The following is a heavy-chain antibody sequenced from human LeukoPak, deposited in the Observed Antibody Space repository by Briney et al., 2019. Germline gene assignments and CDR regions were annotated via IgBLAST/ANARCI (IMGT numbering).Heavy chain of an antibody. D-gene: IGHD3-22*01. J-gene: IGHJ4*02. Sequence: HPGGSLRLSCAASGFTFSSYAMSWVRQAPGKGLEWVSALSGSGGSTYYADSVKGRFTISRDNSKNTLYLQMNSLRAKDTAVYYCAKDLGVYSSWSLFDYWGQGTLVTVSS. CDR2: LSGSGGST. CDR1: GFTFSSYA. V-gene: IGHV3-23*01. CDR3: AKDLGVYSSWSLFDY.